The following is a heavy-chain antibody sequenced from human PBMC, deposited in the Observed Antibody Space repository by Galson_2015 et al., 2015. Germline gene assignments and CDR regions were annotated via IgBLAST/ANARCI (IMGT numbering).Heavy chain of an antibody. J-gene: IGHJ4*02. Sequence: SLRLSCAASGFTFSSYGMHWVRQAPGKGLEWVAVISYDGSNKYYADSVKGRFTISRDNSKNTLYLQMNSLRAEDTAVYYCAKGGTAAGTGLMDYRGQGTLVTVSS. CDR2: ISYDGSNK. CDR3: AKGGTAAGTGLMDY. D-gene: IGHD6-13*01. CDR1: GFTFSSYG. V-gene: IGHV3-30*18.